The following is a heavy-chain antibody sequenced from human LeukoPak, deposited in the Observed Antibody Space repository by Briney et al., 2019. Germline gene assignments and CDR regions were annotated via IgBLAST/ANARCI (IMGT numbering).Heavy chain of an antibody. CDR1: GYTFTGYY. V-gene: IGHV1-2*06. CDR3: ATDAWGYYDSSGYYRQADY. D-gene: IGHD3-22*01. CDR2: INPNRGGT. Sequence: GASVKVSCKPSGYTFTGYYMHWVRQAPGQGLEWMGRINPNRGGTNYAQKFQGRVTMTRDTSITTAYMELSRLRSDDTAVYHCATDAWGYYDSSGYYRQADYWGQGTLVTVSS. J-gene: IGHJ4*02.